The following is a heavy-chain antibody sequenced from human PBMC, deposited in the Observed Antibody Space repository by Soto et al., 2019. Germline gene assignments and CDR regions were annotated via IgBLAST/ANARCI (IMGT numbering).Heavy chain of an antibody. CDR2: IDPSDSQT. CDR1: GYSFAGDW. V-gene: IGHV5-10-1*01. CDR3: ARQIYDSDTGPNFQYYFDS. D-gene: IGHD3-22*01. J-gene: IGHJ4*02. Sequence: GESLKISCNGSGYSFAGDWITWVRQKPGKGLEWMGRIDPSDSQTYYSPSFRGHVTISVTKSITTVFLQWSSLRASDTAMYYCARQIYDSDTGPNFQYYFDSWGQGTPVTVSS.